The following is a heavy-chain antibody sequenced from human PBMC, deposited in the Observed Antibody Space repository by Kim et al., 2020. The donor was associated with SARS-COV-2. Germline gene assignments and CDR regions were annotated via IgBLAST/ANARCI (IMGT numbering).Heavy chain of an antibody. CDR2: ISAYNGNT. D-gene: IGHD4-4*01. CDR1: GYTFTSYG. V-gene: IGHV1-18*01. J-gene: IGHJ4*02. Sequence: ASVKVSCKASGYTFTSYGISWVRQAPGQGLEWMGWISAYNGNTNYAQKLQGRVTMTTDTSTSTAYMELRSLRSDDTAVYYCARDPTVTTLDYFDYWGQGTLVTVSS. CDR3: ARDPTVTTLDYFDY.